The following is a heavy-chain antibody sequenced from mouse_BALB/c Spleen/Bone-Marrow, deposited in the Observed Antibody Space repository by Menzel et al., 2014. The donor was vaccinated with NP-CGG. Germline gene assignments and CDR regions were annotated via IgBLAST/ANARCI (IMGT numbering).Heavy chain of an antibody. D-gene: IGHD1-1*01. J-gene: IGHJ4*01. CDR3: ARTRGGSSSYYAMDY. V-gene: IGHV1-63*02. Sequence: VQLQQSGAELVRPGTSVKMSCKAAGYTFTNYWKGWVKQRPGHGLEWMGDIYPGGDYTNYNEKFKGKATLTADTSSSTAYMQLRSLTSEISAIYYCARTRGGSSSYYAMDYWGQGTSVTVSS. CDR2: IYPGGDYT. CDR1: GYTFTNYW.